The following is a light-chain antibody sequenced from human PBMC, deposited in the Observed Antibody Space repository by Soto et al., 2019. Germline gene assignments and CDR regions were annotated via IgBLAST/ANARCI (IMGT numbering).Light chain of an antibody. CDR1: SSDVGGYNY. Sequence: QSVLTQPASVSGSPGQSITISRTGTSSDVGGYNYVSWYQQHPAKVPKLMIYHVSNRPSGVSDRFSGSKSGNTASLTISGLQAEDEGDYYCYSYTTSSTYVFGTGTKVTVL. J-gene: IGLJ1*01. CDR2: HVS. V-gene: IGLV2-14*01. CDR3: YSYTTSSTYV.